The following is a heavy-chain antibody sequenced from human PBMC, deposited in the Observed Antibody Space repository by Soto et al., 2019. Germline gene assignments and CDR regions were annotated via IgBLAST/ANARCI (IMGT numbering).Heavy chain of an antibody. CDR2: IYNSGIT. CDR1: GGSISSGDYS. Sequence: SETLSLTCTVSGGSISSGDYSWSWVRQSPGKCLEWIGHIYNSGITYYNPSFKSRVVISIATSRYQLSLRLNALAAADRAVYFCARGVTVFGLVSRFWFNPWGQGTVVTVSS. D-gene: IGHD3-3*01. CDR3: ARGVTVFGLVSRFWFNP. J-gene: IGHJ5*02. V-gene: IGHV4-30-4*01.